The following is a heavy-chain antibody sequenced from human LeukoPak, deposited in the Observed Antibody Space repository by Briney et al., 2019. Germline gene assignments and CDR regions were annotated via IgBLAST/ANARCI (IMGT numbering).Heavy chain of an antibody. CDR2: INNDVSST. J-gene: IGHJ4*02. V-gene: IGHV3-74*01. CDR1: GFTFSSYW. D-gene: IGHD3-16*02. CDR3: ARWGVWGSYRPIDY. Sequence: PGGSLRLSCAASGFTFSSYWMHWVRQAPGKGLVWVSRINNDVSSTSYADSVKGRFTISRDNAKNTLYLQMNSLRAEDTAVYYCARWGVWGSYRPIDYWGQGSLVTVSS.